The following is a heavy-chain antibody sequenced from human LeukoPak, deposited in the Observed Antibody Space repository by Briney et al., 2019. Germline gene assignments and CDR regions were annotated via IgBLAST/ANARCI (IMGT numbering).Heavy chain of an antibody. V-gene: IGHV4-30-4*07. J-gene: IGHJ1*01. CDR1: GGSISSGGYS. Sequence: PSETLSLTCAVSGGSISSGGYSWSWIRQPPGKGLEWIGYIYYSGSTYYNPSLKSRVTISVDTSKNQFSLKLSSVTAADTAVYYCARGIDYGGNSRERGEYFQHWGQGTLVTVSS. CDR3: ARGIDYGGNSRERGEYFQH. D-gene: IGHD4-23*01. CDR2: IYYSGST.